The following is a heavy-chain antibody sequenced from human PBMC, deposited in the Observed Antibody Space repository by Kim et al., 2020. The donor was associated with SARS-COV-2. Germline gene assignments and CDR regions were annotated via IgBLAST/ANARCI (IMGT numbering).Heavy chain of an antibody. CDR3: ARERWTYYDFWSGYYGGGNDAFDI. CDR2: IYYSGST. D-gene: IGHD3-3*01. CDR1: GGSISSYY. V-gene: IGHV4-59*01. Sequence: SETLSLTCTVSGGSISSYYWSWIRQPPGKGLEWIGYIYYSGSTNYNPSLKSRVTISVDTSKNQFSLKLSSVTAADTAVYYCARERWTYYDFWSGYYGGGNDAFDIWGQGTMVTVSS. J-gene: IGHJ3*02.